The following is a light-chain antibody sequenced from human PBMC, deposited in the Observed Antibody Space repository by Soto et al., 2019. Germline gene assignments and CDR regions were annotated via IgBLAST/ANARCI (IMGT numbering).Light chain of an antibody. CDR2: TNT. J-gene: IGLJ1*01. CDR3: QSYDSSLSRYV. CDR1: SSNFGAGYD. Sequence: QSVLTQPPSGSGAPGQRVTISCTWGSSNFGAGYDVHWYQKLPGTAPKLLIYTNTNRPSGVPDRFSGSKSGTSASLAITGLQAEDEADYYCQSYDSSLSRYVFGAGTQVTVL. V-gene: IGLV1-40*01.